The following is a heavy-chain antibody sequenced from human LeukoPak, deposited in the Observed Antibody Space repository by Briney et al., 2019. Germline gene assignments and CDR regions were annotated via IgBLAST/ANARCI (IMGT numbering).Heavy chain of an antibody. CDR1: GGSISSSSYY. CDR3: ARESSSGPH. J-gene: IGHJ4*02. Sequence: PSETLSLTCTVSGGSISSSSYYWGWIRQPPGKGLEWIGSIYYSGSTYYNPSLKSRVTISVDTSKNQFSLKLSSVTAADTAVYYCARESSSGPHWGQGTLVTVSS. D-gene: IGHD3-22*01. V-gene: IGHV4-39*07. CDR2: IYYSGST.